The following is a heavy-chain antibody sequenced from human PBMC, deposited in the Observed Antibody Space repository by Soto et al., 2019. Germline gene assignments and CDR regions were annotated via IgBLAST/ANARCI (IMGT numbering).Heavy chain of an antibody. CDR2: VLYTGST. CDR3: VRTGVVRRARNYFDP. D-gene: IGHD3-3*01. J-gene: IGHJ5*02. V-gene: IGHV4-39*01. CDR1: GGSISRTTYY. Sequence: SETLSLTCTVSGGSISRTTYYWDWLRQSPGKGLEWIGSVLYTGSTYYNPSLKSRLTMSMDAPNNKFSLNLSSVTAADTAIYYCVRTGVVRRARNYFDPWGQGTLVTGSS.